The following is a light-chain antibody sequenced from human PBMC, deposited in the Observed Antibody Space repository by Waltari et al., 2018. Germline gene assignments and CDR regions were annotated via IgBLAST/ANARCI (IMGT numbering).Light chain of an antibody. J-gene: IGKJ4*01. Sequence: DIVMTQSPESLAVSLGDRATISCKTSESVLYSSNNKNHLAWYQQNPGHPPRLLLYWASTRESGVPDRFIGSGSETDFTLTVTSLQAEDVAVYYCQQYYNTPLTFGGGTKVEVK. CDR1: ESVLYSSNNKNH. CDR3: QQYYNTPLT. V-gene: IGKV4-1*01. CDR2: WAS.